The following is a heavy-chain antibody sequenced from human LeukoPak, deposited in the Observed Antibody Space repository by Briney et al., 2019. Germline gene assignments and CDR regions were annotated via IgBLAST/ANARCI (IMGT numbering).Heavy chain of an antibody. J-gene: IGHJ4*02. CDR1: GYSISSGYY. Sequence: SETLSLTCAVSGYSISSGYYWGWIRQPPGKGLGWIGSIHHSGSTYYNPSLKSRVTISVDTSKNQFSLKLSSVTAADTAVYYCARQIFGVVIIDYFDYWGQGTLVTVSS. V-gene: IGHV4-38-2*01. CDR2: IHHSGST. CDR3: ARQIFGVVIIDYFDY. D-gene: IGHD3-3*01.